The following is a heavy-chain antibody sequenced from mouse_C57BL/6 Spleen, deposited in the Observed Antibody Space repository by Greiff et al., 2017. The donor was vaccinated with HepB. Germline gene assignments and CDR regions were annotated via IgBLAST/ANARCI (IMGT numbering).Heavy chain of an antibody. CDR2: IDPEDGDT. D-gene: IGHD1-1*01. CDR1: GFNIKDYY. J-gene: IGHJ1*03. CDR3: TAGYYGSRGWYVDV. Sequence: VQLQQSGAELVRPGASVKLSCTASGFNIKDYYMHWVKQRPEQGLEWIGRIDPEDGDTEYAPKFQGKATMTADTSSNTAYLQLSSLTSEDTAVYYGTAGYYGSRGWYVDVWGTGTTVTVSS. V-gene: IGHV14-1*01.